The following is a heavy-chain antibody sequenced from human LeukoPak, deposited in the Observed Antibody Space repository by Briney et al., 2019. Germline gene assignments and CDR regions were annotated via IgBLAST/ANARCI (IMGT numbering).Heavy chain of an antibody. CDR2: ISKIGGEK. CDR1: GFTFSSYA. CDR3: ARDEWWNQFHYHGMDV. J-gene: IGHJ6*02. Sequence: GGSLRLSCAASGFTFSSYAMSWVRQAPGKGLEWVSAISKIGGEKFYADSVKGRFTISRDNSKNTLSLQMDSLRADGTALYYCARDEWWNQFHYHGMDVWGQGTTVTVSS. D-gene: IGHD1-14*01. V-gene: IGHV3-23*01.